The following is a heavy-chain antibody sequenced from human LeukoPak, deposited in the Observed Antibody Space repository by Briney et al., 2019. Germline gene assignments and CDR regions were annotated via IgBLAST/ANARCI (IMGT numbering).Heavy chain of an antibody. V-gene: IGHV4-59*01. Sequence: SETLSLTCTVPGGSISSYYWSWIRQPPGKGLEWIGYIYYSGSTNYNPSLKSRVTISVDTSKNQFSLKLSSVTAADTAVYYCARGPAGIAAYGMDVWGQGTTVTVSS. J-gene: IGHJ6*02. D-gene: IGHD6-13*01. CDR3: ARGPAGIAAYGMDV. CDR2: IYYSGST. CDR1: GGSISSYY.